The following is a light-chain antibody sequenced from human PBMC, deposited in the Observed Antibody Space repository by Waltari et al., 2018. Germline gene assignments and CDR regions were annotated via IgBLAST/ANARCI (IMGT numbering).Light chain of an antibody. J-gene: IGLJ2*01. Sequence: SYGLTQPPSVSVSPGQTARINCSGDVLTKACGYWYQQKPGRAPVVVIFKDTERPPGIPERFSGSGSGTTVTLTITGVQAEDEADYYCQSTDTIGTTVVFGGGTRLIAL. CDR2: KDT. CDR3: QSTDTIGTTVV. CDR1: VLTKAC. V-gene: IGLV3-25*03.